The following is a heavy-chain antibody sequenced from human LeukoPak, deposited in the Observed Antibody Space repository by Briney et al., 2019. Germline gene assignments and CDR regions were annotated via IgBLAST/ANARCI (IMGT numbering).Heavy chain of an antibody. Sequence: GEPLKISCKGSGYSLTSYWIGWVRQMPGKGLEGMGIIYPGDSDTRYSPSFQGQVTISADKSISTAYLQWSSLKASDTAMYYCARHGALWYWDYWGQGTLVTVSS. CDR2: IYPGDSDT. D-gene: IGHD2-8*02. CDR1: GYSLTSYW. J-gene: IGHJ4*02. CDR3: ARHGALWYWDY. V-gene: IGHV5-51*01.